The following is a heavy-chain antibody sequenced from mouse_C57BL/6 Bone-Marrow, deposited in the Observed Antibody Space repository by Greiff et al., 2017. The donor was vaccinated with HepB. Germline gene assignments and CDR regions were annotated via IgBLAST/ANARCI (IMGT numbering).Heavy chain of an antibody. CDR3: ARYDYDDAMDY. CDR1: GYSFTGYY. CDR2: INPSTGGT. D-gene: IGHD2-4*01. V-gene: IGHV1-42*01. Sequence: EVQLQQSGPELVKPGASVKISCKASGYSFTGYYMNLVKQSPEKSLEWIGEINPSTGGTTYNQKFKAKATLTVDKSSSTAYMQLKSLTSEDSAVYYCARYDYDDAMDYWGQGTSVTVSS. J-gene: IGHJ4*01.